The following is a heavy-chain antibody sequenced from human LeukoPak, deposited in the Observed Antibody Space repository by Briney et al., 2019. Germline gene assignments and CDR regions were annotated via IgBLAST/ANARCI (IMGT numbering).Heavy chain of an antibody. J-gene: IGHJ1*01. V-gene: IGHV3-21*01. D-gene: IGHD2-2*01. CDR2: ISSSSSYI. CDR1: GFTFSSYS. Sequence: GGSLRLSCAASGFTFSSYSMNWVRQAPGEGLEWVSSISSSSSYIYYADSVKGRFTISRDNAKNSLYLQMNSLRAEDTGVYYCARDHCGSISCSAVYFQDWGQGTPVIVSS. CDR3: ARDHCGSISCSAVYFQD.